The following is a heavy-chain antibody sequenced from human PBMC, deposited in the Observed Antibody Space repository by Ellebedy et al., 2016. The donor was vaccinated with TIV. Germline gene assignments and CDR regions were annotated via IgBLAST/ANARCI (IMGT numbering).Heavy chain of an antibody. Sequence: MPGGSLRLSCTVPGGSLSGYYWSWIRQPPGKGLEWIAYIHNNGDTYYNPSLKSRVTISLDASKNQFSLKMSSVTATDTALFYCARHGKSGSYSPYFDYWGQGTLVTVSP. D-gene: IGHD1-26*01. CDR3: ARHGKSGSYSPYFDY. V-gene: IGHV4-59*08. CDR1: GGSLSGYY. J-gene: IGHJ4*02. CDR2: IHNNGDT.